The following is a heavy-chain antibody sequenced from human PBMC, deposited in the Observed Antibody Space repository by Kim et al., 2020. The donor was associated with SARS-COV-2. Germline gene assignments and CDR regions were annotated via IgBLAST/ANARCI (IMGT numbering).Heavy chain of an antibody. J-gene: IGHJ4*02. CDR3: AKEIGYSSGSIDY. D-gene: IGHD6-19*01. Sequence: YEESVKGRFTSSRDHAKSSLYLQMNSQRAEDTTLYYCAKEIGYSSGSIDYWGQGTLVTVSS. V-gene: IGHV3-9*01.